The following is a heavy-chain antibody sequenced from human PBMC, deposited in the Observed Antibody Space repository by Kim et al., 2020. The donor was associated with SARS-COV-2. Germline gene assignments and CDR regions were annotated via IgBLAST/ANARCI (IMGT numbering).Heavy chain of an antibody. D-gene: IGHD3-10*01. CDR1: GFTFSSYW. Sequence: GGSLRLSCAASGFTFSSYWMSWVRQAPGKGLEWVANIKQDGSEKYYVDSVKGRFTISRDNAKNSLYLQMNSLRAEDTAVYYCARVIGVRVLWFGELFSPFDYWGQGTLVTVSS. V-gene: IGHV3-7*01. CDR3: ARVIGVRVLWFGELFSPFDY. J-gene: IGHJ4*02. CDR2: IKQDGSEK.